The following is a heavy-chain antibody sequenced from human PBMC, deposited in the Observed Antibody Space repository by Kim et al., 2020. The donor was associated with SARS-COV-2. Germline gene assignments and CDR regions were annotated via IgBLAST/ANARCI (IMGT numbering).Heavy chain of an antibody. J-gene: IGHJ5*02. V-gene: IGHV3-23*01. CDR3: AKDPRRQLVGENWFDP. D-gene: IGHD6-13*01. Sequence: VKGRFTISRDNSQNTLFLQMSSLRAEDTAVYYCAKDPRRQLVGENWFDPWGQGTLVTVSS.